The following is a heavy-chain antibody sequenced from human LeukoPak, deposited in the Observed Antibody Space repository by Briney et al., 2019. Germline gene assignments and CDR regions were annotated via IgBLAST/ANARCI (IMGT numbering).Heavy chain of an antibody. V-gene: IGHV1-69*04. J-gene: IGHJ6*02. CDR3: ARDQGLTAPPPYGSDV. CDR1: GGTFSSSA. CDR2: IIPVLNIT. Sequence: SVKVSCKTSGGTFSSSAITWVRQAPGQGLEWMGRIIPVLNITRYTQKFQGRVTITADTSTSTVYMELSSLRSEETAVYYCARDQGLTAPPPYGSDVWGQGTTVIVSS. D-gene: IGHD5-18*01.